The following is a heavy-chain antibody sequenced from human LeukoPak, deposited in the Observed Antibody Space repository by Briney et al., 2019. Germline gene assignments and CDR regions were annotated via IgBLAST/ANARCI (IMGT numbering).Heavy chain of an antibody. V-gene: IGHV4-31*03. CDR2: IYYTGTT. CDR3: STSDGSSGYLKSFDP. Sequence: PSQTLSLTCTVSGVSMSSGGFYWSWLRQLPGKGLERIGYIYYTGTTYYNPSLRSRVTISVDTSKNQFSLKVNSVTASDTAVYYCSTSDGSSGYLKSFDPWGQGTLVTVSS. D-gene: IGHD3-22*01. J-gene: IGHJ5*02. CDR1: GVSMSSGGFY.